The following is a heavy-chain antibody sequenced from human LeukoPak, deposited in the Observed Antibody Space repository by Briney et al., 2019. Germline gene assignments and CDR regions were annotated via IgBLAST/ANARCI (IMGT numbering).Heavy chain of an antibody. CDR1: GGSISSYY. CDR3: AREDYGGNSGI. V-gene: IGHV4-59*01. D-gene: IGHD4-23*01. Sequence: SETLSLTCTVSGGSISSYYWSWVRQPPGKGLEWIGYIYCSGSTNYNPSLKSRVTISVDTSNNQFSLKLSSVTAADTAVYYCAREDYGGNSGIWGQGTLVTVSS. J-gene: IGHJ4*02. CDR2: IYCSGST.